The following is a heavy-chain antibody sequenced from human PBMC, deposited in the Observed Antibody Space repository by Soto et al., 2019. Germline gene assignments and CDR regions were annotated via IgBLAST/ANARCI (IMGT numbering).Heavy chain of an antibody. J-gene: IGHJ4*02. CDR1: GGSFSGYY. D-gene: IGHD6-13*01. CDR2: INHSGST. Sequence: SETLSLTCAVYGGSFSGYYWSWIRQPPGKGLEWIGEINHSGSTNYNPSLKSRVTISVDTSKNQFSLKLSSVTAADTAVYYCARGPKSRLRLDYWGQGTLVTVSS. CDR3: ARGPKSRLRLDY. V-gene: IGHV4-34*01.